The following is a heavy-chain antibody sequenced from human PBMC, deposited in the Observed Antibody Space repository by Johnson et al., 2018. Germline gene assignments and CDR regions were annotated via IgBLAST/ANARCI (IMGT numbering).Heavy chain of an antibody. CDR3: AREATSASWYGDVWTNYYYHYMDV. J-gene: IGHJ6*03. D-gene: IGHD3-10*01. Sequence: QVQLQESGPGLVKPSDTXSLTCTVSGGSLNNHYWSWIRQPPGKGPEWIGYIFYSGSTTYNPSLTSRVTISVDTSKKQLSLKLTSVTAADPAVYYCAREATSASWYGDVWTNYYYHYMDVWGKGTTVTVSS. V-gene: IGHV4-59*11. CDR1: GGSLNNHY. CDR2: IFYSGST.